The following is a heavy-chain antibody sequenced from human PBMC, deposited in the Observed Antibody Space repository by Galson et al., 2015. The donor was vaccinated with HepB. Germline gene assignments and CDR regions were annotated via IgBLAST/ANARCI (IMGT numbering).Heavy chain of an antibody. V-gene: IGHV3-33*01. CDR1: GFTFSHYG. CDR3: ARDTHTGNHYDSFDP. Sequence: SLRLSCAGSGFTFSHYGIHWVRQAPGKGLEWVAVLYADGSNKYYADSVKGRFTISRDISKSTVYLQMNSLRTEDTAVYYCARDTHTGNHYDSFDPWGQGTLLSVSS. D-gene: IGHD3-3*01. CDR2: LYADGSNK. J-gene: IGHJ5*02.